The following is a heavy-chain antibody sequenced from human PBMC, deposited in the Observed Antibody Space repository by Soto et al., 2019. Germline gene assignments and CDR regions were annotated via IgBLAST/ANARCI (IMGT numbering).Heavy chain of an antibody. Sequence: GGSLRLSCTASGFTFSSYALHWVRQAPGKGLEWVAIISYDGVNKYYADSVRGRFTISRDYSKNTLYLQMNSLRAEDTAVYYCAREYYFGSGTYYPAYFDYWGQGTLVTGLL. CDR2: ISYDGVNK. CDR3: AREYYFGSGTYYPAYFDY. J-gene: IGHJ4*02. V-gene: IGHV3-30-3*01. CDR1: GFTFSSYA. D-gene: IGHD3-10*01.